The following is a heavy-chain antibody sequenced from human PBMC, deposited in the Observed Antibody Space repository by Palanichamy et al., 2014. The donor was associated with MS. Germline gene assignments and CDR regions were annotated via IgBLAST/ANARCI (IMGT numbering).Heavy chain of an antibody. V-gene: IGHV3-21*01. J-gene: IGHJ4*02. D-gene: IGHD1-26*01. CDR1: GFTFSSYS. Sequence: EVQLVESGGGLVKPGGSLRLSCAASGFTFSSYSMNWVRQAPGKGLEWVSSISSSSSYIYYADSVKGRFTISRDNAKNSLHLQMNSLRAEDTAVYYCARYSGSYYFDYWGQGTLVTVSS. CDR3: ARYSGSYYFDY. CDR2: ISSSSSYI.